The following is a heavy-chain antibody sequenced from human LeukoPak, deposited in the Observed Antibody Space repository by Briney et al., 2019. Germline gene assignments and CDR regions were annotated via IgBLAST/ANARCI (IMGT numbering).Heavy chain of an antibody. Sequence: GASVTVSCKASGYTFTGYYMHWVRQAPGQGLEWMGWINPNSGGTNYAQKFQGRVTMTEDTSTGTAYMELSSLRSEDTAVYYCATTPNYDFWSGEANWFDPWGQGTLVTVSS. CDR2: INPNSGGT. J-gene: IGHJ5*02. CDR3: ATTPNYDFWSGEANWFDP. V-gene: IGHV1-2*02. D-gene: IGHD3-3*01. CDR1: GYTFTGYY.